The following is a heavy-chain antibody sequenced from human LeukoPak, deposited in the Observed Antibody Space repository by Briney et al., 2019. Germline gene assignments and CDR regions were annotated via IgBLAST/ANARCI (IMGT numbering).Heavy chain of an antibody. CDR1: GYSISSGYY. V-gene: IGHV4-38-2*01. J-gene: IGHJ4*02. D-gene: IGHD2-15*01. Sequence: SEPLSLTCAVSGYSISSGYYWGWIRQPPGNGLEWIASLYHSGSPYNNPSLQGRVTTAIDTSKDQFSLKLSSVTAADTAVYFCARVAAGSRYYFDDWGQGTLVTVSS. CDR3: ARVAAGSRYYFDD. CDR2: LYHSGSP.